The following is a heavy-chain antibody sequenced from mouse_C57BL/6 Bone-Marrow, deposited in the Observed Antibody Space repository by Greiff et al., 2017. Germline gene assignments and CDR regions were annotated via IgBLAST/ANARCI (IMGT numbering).Heavy chain of an antibody. CDR3: ARGGHYYGSSGWYFDV. CDR2: IYPRAGST. J-gene: IGHJ1*03. CDR1: GYTFTSYD. D-gene: IGHD1-1*01. Sequence: QVQLQQSGPELVKPGASVKLSCKASGYTFTSYDINWVKQRPGQGLEWIGWIYPRAGSTKYNEKFKGKATLTVDTSSSTAYMELHSLTSEDSAVYFCARGGHYYGSSGWYFDVWGTGTTVTVSS. V-gene: IGHV1-85*01.